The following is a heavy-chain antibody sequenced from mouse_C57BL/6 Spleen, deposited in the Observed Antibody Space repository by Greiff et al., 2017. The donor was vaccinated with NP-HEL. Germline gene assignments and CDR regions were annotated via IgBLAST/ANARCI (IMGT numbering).Heavy chain of an antibody. Sequence: QVQLQQSGAELVKPGASVKLSCKASGYTFTSYWMHWVKQRPGQGLEWIGMIHPNSGSTNYNEKFKSKATLTVDKSSSTAYMQLSSLTSEDSAVYYCARSEDYDNFDYWGQGTTLTVSS. V-gene: IGHV1-64*01. J-gene: IGHJ2*01. CDR1: GYTFTSYW. CDR3: ARSEDYDNFDY. D-gene: IGHD2-4*01. CDR2: IHPNSGST.